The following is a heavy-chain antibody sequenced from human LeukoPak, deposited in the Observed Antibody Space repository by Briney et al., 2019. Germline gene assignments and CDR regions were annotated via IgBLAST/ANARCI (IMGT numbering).Heavy chain of an antibody. Sequence: GRSLRLSCAASKFTFSTYPMHWVRQAPGKGLEWVAVISNDGSNTLYADSVKGRFTISRDNSENTLYLQMNSLRAEDTAVYYCARCWSGYDYPYYYYMDVWGKGTTVTVSS. CDR3: ARCWSGYDYPYYYYMDV. CDR2: ISNDGSNT. V-gene: IGHV3-30*04. J-gene: IGHJ6*03. D-gene: IGHD5-12*01. CDR1: KFTFSTYP.